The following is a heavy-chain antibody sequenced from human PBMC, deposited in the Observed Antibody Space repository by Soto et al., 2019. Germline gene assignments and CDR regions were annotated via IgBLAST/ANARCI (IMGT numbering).Heavy chain of an antibody. CDR3: AGGLAWQQLPRASYYYGMDV. Sequence: SETLSLTCAVYGGSFSGYYWSWIRQPPGKGLEWIGEINHSGSTNYNPSLKSRVTISVDTSKNQFSLKLSSVTAADTAVYYCAGGLAWQQLPRASYYYGMDVWGQGTTVTVSS. J-gene: IGHJ6*02. CDR2: INHSGST. D-gene: IGHD6-13*01. CDR1: GGSFSGYY. V-gene: IGHV4-34*01.